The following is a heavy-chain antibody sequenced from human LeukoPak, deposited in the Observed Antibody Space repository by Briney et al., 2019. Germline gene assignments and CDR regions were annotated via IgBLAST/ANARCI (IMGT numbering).Heavy chain of an antibody. CDR2: IYYSGGT. D-gene: IGHD2-15*01. Sequence: PSETLSLTCTVSGGSVSSGSYYWSWIRQPPGKGLEWIGYIYYSGGTNYNPSLKSRVTISVDTSKNQFSLKLSSVTAADTAVYYCATYARGYCSGGSCYYFDYWGQGTLVTVSS. CDR3: ATYARGYCSGGSCYYFDY. CDR1: GGSVSSGSYY. V-gene: IGHV4-61*01. J-gene: IGHJ4*02.